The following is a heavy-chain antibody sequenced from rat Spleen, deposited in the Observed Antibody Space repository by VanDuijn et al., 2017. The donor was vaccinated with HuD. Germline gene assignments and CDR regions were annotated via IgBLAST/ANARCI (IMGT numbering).Heavy chain of an antibody. CDR1: GFSLTGYS. D-gene: IGHD5-1*01. Sequence: QVQLKESGPGLVQPSQTLSLTCTVSGFSLTGYSVHLVRQPPGKGLEWMGRVQTGGIKDYSSPLKSRLSIGRDTTKGKVFLKMNNLQTEDTAMYFCARKGRTGRESFDYWGQGVMVTVSS. CDR3: ARKGRTGRESFDY. J-gene: IGHJ2*01. CDR2: VQTGGIK. V-gene: IGHV2-19*01.